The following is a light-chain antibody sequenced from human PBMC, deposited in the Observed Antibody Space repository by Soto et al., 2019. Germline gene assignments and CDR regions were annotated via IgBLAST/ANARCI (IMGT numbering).Light chain of an antibody. J-gene: IGLJ3*02. Sequence: QSVLTQPASVSGSPGQSITISCTGTSSDVGSYNLVSWYQQHPGKAPKLMIYEGSKRPSGVSNRFSGSKSGNTASLTISGLQAEDEDDYYWCSYAGSSTWVFGGGTKVTVL. CDR1: SSDVGSYNL. V-gene: IGLV2-23*01. CDR2: EGS. CDR3: CSYAGSSTWV.